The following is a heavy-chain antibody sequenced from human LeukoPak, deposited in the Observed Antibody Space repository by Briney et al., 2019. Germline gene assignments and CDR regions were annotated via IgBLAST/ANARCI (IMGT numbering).Heavy chain of an antibody. V-gene: IGHV3-21*01. CDR1: GFTFSSYS. D-gene: IGHD6-19*01. J-gene: IGHJ6*03. CDR3: ARVVSGGWLVPPYYYYMDV. CDR2: ISSSSSYI. Sequence: PGGSLRLSCAASGFTFSSYSMNWVRQAPGKGLEWVSSISSSSSYIYYAYSVKGRFTISRDNAKNSLYLQMNSLRAEDTAVYHCARVVSGGWLVPPYYYYMDVWGKGTTVTVSS.